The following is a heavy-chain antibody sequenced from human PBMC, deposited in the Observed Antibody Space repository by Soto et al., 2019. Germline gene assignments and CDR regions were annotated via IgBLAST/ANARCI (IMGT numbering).Heavy chain of an antibody. V-gene: IGHV1-69*01. D-gene: IGHD2-15*01. CDR3: ATSGYNYGPFDY. CDR2: TIPIFGKT. J-gene: IGHJ4*01. Sequence: QVQLVQSGAEVRKPGSSVKVSCRASGATFKNYAISWVRQAPGQGLEGMGGTIPIFGKTDYAQTFHGRVTINGDESTYTAHMELRGMRSDDTALYYCATSGYNYGPFDYWGRGLLVTVSS. CDR1: GATFKNYA.